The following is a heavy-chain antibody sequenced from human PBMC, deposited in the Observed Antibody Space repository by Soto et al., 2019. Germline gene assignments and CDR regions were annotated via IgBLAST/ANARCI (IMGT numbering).Heavy chain of an antibody. CDR3: ASPLGLPLEEY. D-gene: IGHD5-12*01. V-gene: IGHV3-11*01. J-gene: IGHJ4*02. CDR2: ISSGGRTI. Sequence: QVQLVESGGGLVKPGGSLRLSCAASGFTFSDYYMSWIRQAPGKGLEWIAYISSGGRTIYYADSVKGRFIISRDNAKNSLLLQMSSRGAEDAAVYYCASPLGLPLEEYWGQGTLVTVSS. CDR1: GFTFSDYY.